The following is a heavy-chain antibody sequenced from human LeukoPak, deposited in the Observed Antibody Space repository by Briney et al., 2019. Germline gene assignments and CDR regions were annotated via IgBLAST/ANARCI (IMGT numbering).Heavy chain of an antibody. CDR1: GFNLSTYG. Sequence: GGSLRLSCAASGFNLSTYGMHWVRQAPGKGLEWLAVTWYDGDDKYFGDSVKGRFTISRDNAKNSLYLQMNSLRAEDTAVYYCARLTTTVTTPFDYWGQGTLVTVSS. V-gene: IGHV3-33*01. CDR3: ARLTTTVTTPFDY. D-gene: IGHD4-17*01. CDR2: TWYDGDDK. J-gene: IGHJ4*02.